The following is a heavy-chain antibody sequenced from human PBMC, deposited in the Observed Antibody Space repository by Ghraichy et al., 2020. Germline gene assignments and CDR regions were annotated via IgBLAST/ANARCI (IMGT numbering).Heavy chain of an antibody. CDR3: AKLFPRIVVVPAAGMDV. CDR2: ISGSGGST. CDR1: RFNFSNYV. V-gene: IGHV3-23*01. D-gene: IGHD2-2*01. Sequence: GESLNITCAASRFNFSNYVMTWVRQAPGKGLEWVSAISGSGGSTYYADSGKGRFTISRDNSKNTLYLQMNSLRAEDTAVYYCAKLFPRIVVVPAAGMDVWGQGTTVTVSS. J-gene: IGHJ6*02.